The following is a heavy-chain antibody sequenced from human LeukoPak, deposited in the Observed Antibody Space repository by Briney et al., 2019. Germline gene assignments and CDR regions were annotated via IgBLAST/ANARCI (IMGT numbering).Heavy chain of an antibody. CDR1: GFSFSNYW. CDR2: ISSSSTI. V-gene: IGHV3-69-1*01. D-gene: IGHD2-15*01. CDR3: ARSPCSGGSCYYLDRAFDY. J-gene: IGHJ4*02. Sequence: GGSLRLSCAASGFSFSNYWMSWVRQAPGKGLEWVSYISSSSTIYYADSVKGRFTISRDNAKNSLYLQMNSLRAEDTAVYYCARSPCSGGSCYYLDRAFDYWGQGTLVTVSS.